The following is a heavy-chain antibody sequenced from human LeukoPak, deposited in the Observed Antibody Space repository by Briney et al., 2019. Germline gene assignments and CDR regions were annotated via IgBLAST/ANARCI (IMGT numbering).Heavy chain of an antibody. CDR1: GGSFSGYY. J-gene: IGHJ6*03. Sequence: SETLSLTCAVYGGSFSGYYWSWIRQPPGKGLEWIGEINHSGSTNYNPSLKSRVTISVDTSKNQFSLKLSSVTAADTAVYYCARHVNLRYYYYYMDVWGKGTTVTISS. V-gene: IGHV4-34*01. CDR2: INHSGST. D-gene: IGHD3-10*02. CDR3: ARHVNLRYYYYYMDV.